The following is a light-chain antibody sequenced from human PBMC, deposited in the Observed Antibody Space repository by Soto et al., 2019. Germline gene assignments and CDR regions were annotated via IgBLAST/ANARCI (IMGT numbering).Light chain of an antibody. V-gene: IGKV1-39*01. J-gene: IGKJ1*01. Sequence: DLPMTQSPSSLSASVGDRVTITCRAGQDIRSYLNWYQQKPGKAPQLLIYATSFSQIGVPSRFSASGSGTDFSLVITDLQLEDSATYYCQQGYTSRWTSGQGTKVEI. CDR3: QQGYTSRWT. CDR2: ATS. CDR1: QDIRSY.